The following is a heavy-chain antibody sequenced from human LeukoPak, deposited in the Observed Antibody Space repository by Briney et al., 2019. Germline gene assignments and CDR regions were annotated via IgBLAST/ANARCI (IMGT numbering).Heavy chain of an antibody. CDR1: GGSFSGYY. Sequence: SETLSLTCAVYGGSFSGYYWSWIRQPPGKGLEWIGEINHSGSTNYNPSLKSRVTMSVDTSKNQFSLKLSSVTAADTAVYYCAGFCSGGSCYSFDNAFDIWGQGTMVTVSS. CDR3: AGFCSGGSCYSFDNAFDI. V-gene: IGHV4-34*01. CDR2: INHSGST. D-gene: IGHD2-15*01. J-gene: IGHJ3*02.